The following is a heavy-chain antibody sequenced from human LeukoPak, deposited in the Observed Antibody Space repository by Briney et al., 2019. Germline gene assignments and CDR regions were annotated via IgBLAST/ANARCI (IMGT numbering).Heavy chain of an antibody. CDR1: GFTVSSNY. CDR3: ARSMRFGELFIDY. Sequence: QSGGSLRLSCAASGFTVSSNYMSWVRQAPGKGLEWVSVIYSGGSTYYADSVKGRFTISRDNSKNTLYLQMNSLRAEDTAVYYCARSMRFGELFIDYWGQGTLVTVSS. D-gene: IGHD3-10*01. V-gene: IGHV3-53*01. J-gene: IGHJ4*02. CDR2: IYSGGST.